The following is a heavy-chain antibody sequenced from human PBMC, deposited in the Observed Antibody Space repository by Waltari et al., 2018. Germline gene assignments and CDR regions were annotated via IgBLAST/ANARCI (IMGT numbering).Heavy chain of an antibody. J-gene: IGHJ4*02. D-gene: IGHD1-26*01. CDR2: IYSGGSST. Sequence: EVQLLESGGGLVQPGGSLRLSCAASGFTFSSYAMSWVRQAPGKGLEWVSVIYSGGSSTYYADSVKGRFTISRDNSKNTLYLQMNSLRAEDTAVYYCAKDSKWEGDYWGQGTLVTVSS. CDR3: AKDSKWEGDY. CDR1: GFTFSSYA. V-gene: IGHV3-23*03.